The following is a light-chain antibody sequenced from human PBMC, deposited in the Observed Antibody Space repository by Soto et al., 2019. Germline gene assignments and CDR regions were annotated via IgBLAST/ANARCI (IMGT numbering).Light chain of an antibody. J-gene: IGLJ3*02. CDR2: GTN. CDR1: SSNIGSDYD. CDR3: LSYDSSLSGWV. Sequence: QLVLTQPPSVSGAPGQRVTISCTGSSSNIGSDYDVHWYQQIPGTAPQLLISGTNNRPSGVPDRFSGSKSDTSASLAITGLQAEDEADYYCLSYDSSLSGWVFGGGTKLTVL. V-gene: IGLV1-40*01.